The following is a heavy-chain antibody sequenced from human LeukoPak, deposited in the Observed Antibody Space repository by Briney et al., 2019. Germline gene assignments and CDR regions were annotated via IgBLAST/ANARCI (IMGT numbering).Heavy chain of an antibody. V-gene: IGHV4-34*01. Sequence: PSETLSLTCAVYGGSFSGYYWSWIRQPPGKGLEWIGEINHSGSTNYNPSLKSRVTISVDTSKNQSALKLSSVTAADTAVYYCARAMVDGWFDPWGQGTLVTVSS. CDR2: INHSGST. CDR1: GGSFSGYY. J-gene: IGHJ5*02. CDR3: ARAMVDGWFDP. D-gene: IGHD2-8*01.